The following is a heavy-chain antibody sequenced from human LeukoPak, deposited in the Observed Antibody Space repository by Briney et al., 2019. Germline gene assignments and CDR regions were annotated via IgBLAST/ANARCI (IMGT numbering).Heavy chain of an antibody. V-gene: IGHV4-59*01. CDR1: GGSISSYY. CDR3: ASVYGGNSYDAFDI. Sequence: SETLSLTCTVSGGSISSYYWSWLRQPPGKGLEWIGYIYYSGSTNYNPSLKSRVTISVDTSKNQFSLKLSSVTAADTAVYYCASVYGGNSYDAFDIWGQGTMVTVSS. D-gene: IGHD4-23*01. J-gene: IGHJ3*02. CDR2: IYYSGST.